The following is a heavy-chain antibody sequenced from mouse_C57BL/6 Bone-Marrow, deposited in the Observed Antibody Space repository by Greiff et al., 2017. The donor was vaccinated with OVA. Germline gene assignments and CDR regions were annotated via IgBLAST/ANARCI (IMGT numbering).Heavy chain of an antibody. CDR2: IDPSDSYT. V-gene: IGHV1-69*01. CDR3: AREALHYYGSSAWFAY. D-gene: IGHD1-1*01. J-gene: IGHJ3*01. CDR1: GYTFTSYW. Sequence: QVQLQQSGAELVMPGASVKLSCKASGYTFTSYWMHWVKQRPGQGLEWIGEIDPSDSYTNYNQKFKGKSTLTVDKSSSTAYMQLSSLTSEDSAVYYCAREALHYYGSSAWFAYWGQGTLVTVSA.